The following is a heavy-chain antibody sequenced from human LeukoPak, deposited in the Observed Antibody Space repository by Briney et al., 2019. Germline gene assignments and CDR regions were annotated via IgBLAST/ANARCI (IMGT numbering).Heavy chain of an antibody. CDR2: IYHSGST. D-gene: IGHD3-10*01. J-gene: IGHJ4*02. V-gene: IGHV4-30-2*01. CDR3: ARTNSEEGY. CDR1: GGSISSGGYS. Sequence: PSETLSLTCAVSGGSISSGGYSWSWIRQPPGKGLEWIGYIYHSGSTYYNPSLKSRVTISVDRSKNQFSLKLSSVTAADTAVYYCARTNSEEGYWGQGTLVTVSS.